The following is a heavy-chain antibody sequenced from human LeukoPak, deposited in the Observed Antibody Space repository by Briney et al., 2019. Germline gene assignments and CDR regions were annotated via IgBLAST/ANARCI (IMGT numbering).Heavy chain of an antibody. CDR2: IYTSGST. CDR1: GGSISSGCYY. D-gene: IGHD1-14*01. V-gene: IGHV4-61*09. CDR3: ARHGTRYNRNSYYYMDV. J-gene: IGHJ6*03. Sequence: SQTLSLTCTVSGGSISSGCYYWSWLRQPPGKGLEWIGYIYTSGSTNYNPTHKSRVTISVDTSKNQFSLKLSSVTAADTAVYYCARHGTRYNRNSYYYMDVWGKGTTVTVSS.